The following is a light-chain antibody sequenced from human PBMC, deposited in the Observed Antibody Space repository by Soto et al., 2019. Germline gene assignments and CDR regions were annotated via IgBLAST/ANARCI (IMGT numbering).Light chain of an antibody. CDR1: QSVSASY. V-gene: IGKV3-20*01. CDR3: QQYGNSPIT. CDR2: RAS. J-gene: IGKJ5*01. Sequence: ETVLTQSPATLSLSPGERDTLSCRASQSVSASYLAWHQQQPGQAPTLLLYRASTRATGIPDTFSASGSGTDFTLAISRLEPEDFAVYYCQQYGNSPITFGQGTRLEIK.